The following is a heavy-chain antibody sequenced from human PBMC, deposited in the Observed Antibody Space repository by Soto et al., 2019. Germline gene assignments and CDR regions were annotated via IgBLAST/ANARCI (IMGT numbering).Heavy chain of an antibody. CDR3: TRTGTMVRGVITYYYYGMDV. CDR2: IRSKAYGGTT. Sequence: NPGGSLRLSCTASGFTFGDYAMSWFRQAPGKGLEWVGFIRSKAYGGTTEYAASVKGRFTISRDDSKSIAYLQMNSLKTEDTAVYYCTRTGTMVRGVITYYYYGMDVWGQGTTVTVSS. D-gene: IGHD3-10*01. CDR1: GFTFGDYA. J-gene: IGHJ6*02. V-gene: IGHV3-49*05.